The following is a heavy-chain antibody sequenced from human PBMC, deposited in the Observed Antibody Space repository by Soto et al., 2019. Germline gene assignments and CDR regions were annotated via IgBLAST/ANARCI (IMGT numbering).Heavy chain of an antibody. Sequence: QVQLQESGPGLVKPSQTLSLTCTVSGGSISSGGYYWSWIRQHPGKGLEWIGYIYYSGSTYYNPSLKSXXTXSXATSKNQFSLKLSSVTAADTAVYYCASIADFWSGHYWGQGTLVTVSS. V-gene: IGHV4-31*03. CDR3: ASIADFWSGHY. J-gene: IGHJ4*02. D-gene: IGHD3-3*01. CDR2: IYYSGST. CDR1: GGSISSGGYY.